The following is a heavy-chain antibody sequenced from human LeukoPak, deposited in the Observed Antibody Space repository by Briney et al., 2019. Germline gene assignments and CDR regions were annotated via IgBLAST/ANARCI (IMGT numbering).Heavy chain of an antibody. D-gene: IGHD2-2*01. CDR2: ISWNSGSI. CDR3: AMANSYGDLLDY. V-gene: IGHV3-9*01. Sequence: GRSLRLSCAASGFTFDDYAMHWVRQAPGKGLEWVSGISWNSGSIGYADSVKGRFTISRDNAKNSLYLQMNSLRAEDTALYYCAMANSYGDLLDYWGQGTLVTVSS. CDR1: GFTFDDYA. J-gene: IGHJ4*02.